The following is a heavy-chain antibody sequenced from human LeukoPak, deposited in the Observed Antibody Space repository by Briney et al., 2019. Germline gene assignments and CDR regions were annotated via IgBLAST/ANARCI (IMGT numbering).Heavy chain of an antibody. J-gene: IGHJ4*02. Sequence: GRSLRLSCAASGFTFSSYAMHWVRQAPGKRLEWVAVISYDGSNKYYADSVKGRFTISRDNSKNTLYLQMNSLRAEDTAVYYCARAVGSGSYRGSGYWGQGTLVTVSS. CDR2: ISYDGSNK. D-gene: IGHD1-26*01. CDR1: GFTFSSYA. V-gene: IGHV3-30-3*01. CDR3: ARAVGSGSYRGSGY.